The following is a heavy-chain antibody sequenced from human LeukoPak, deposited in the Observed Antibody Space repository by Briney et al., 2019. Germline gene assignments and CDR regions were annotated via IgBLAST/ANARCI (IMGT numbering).Heavy chain of an antibody. CDR3: AKGIYDMDV. J-gene: IGHJ6*04. V-gene: IGHV3-23*01. CDR1: GFTFSSYA. CDR2: ISGSSRST. Sequence: GGSLRFSCAASGFTFSSYAMSWVRQAPGKGLEWVSTISGSSRSTYYADSVKGRFAISRDNSKNTLYLQMNSLRAEDTAVYFCAKGIYDMDVWGEATSVTVSS.